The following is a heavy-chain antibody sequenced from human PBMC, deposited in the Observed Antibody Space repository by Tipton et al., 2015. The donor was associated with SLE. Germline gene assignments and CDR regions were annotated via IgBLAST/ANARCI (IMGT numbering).Heavy chain of an antibody. Sequence: SLRLSCAASGFNFSTYALHWVRQAPGKGLEWVAVIGYDGTNRHYVDSVKGRFTISRDNSRNTLLLQMTSLRPEDTAVYFCARDGYTHSWYYLDSWGQGSLVTVSS. CDR2: IGYDGTNR. V-gene: IGHV3-30*01. D-gene: IGHD2-2*02. CDR1: GFNFSTYA. J-gene: IGHJ4*02. CDR3: ARDGYTHSWYYLDS.